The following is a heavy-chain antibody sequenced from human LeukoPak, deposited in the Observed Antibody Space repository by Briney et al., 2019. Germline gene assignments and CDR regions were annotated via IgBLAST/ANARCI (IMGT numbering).Heavy chain of an antibody. D-gene: IGHD3-22*01. J-gene: IGHJ4*02. CDR2: ISAYNGNT. CDR3: ARDLEGGGGDYYDSSGYPNALDY. Sequence: GASVKVSCKASGYTFTSYGISWVRQAPGQGLEWMGWISAYNGNTDNAPKLQGRVTMTTDTSTSTAYMELRSLRSDDTAVYYCARDLEGGGGDYYDSSGYPNALDYWGQGTLVTVSS. V-gene: IGHV1-18*01. CDR1: GYTFTSYG.